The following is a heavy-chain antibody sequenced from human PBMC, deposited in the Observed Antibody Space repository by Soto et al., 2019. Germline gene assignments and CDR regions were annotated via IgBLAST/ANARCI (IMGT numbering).Heavy chain of an antibody. V-gene: IGHV4-61*01. Sequence: QVQLQESGPGLVKPSETLSLTCTVSGGSVSSGSYYWSGIRQPPGNGLEWIGYIYYSGSTNYNPSRKSRVTISVDTSKNQFSLKLGSVTAADTAVYYCARGIEGWYQGRYYYGMDVWGQGTTVTVSS. CDR1: GGSVSSGSYY. CDR3: ARGIEGWYQGRYYYGMDV. CDR2: IYYSGST. D-gene: IGHD6-19*01. J-gene: IGHJ6*02.